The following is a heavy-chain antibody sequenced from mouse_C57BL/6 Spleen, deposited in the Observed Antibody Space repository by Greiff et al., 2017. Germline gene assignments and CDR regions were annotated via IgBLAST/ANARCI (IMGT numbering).Heavy chain of an antibody. V-gene: IGHV5-9*01. CDR1: GFTFSSYT. Sequence: EVKLVESGGGLVKPGGSLKLSCAASGFTFSSYTMSWVRQTPEKRLEWVATISGGGGNTYYPDSVKGRFTISRDNAKNTLYLQMSSLRSEDTALYYCARHEGSTTRYYFDYWGQGTTLTVSS. CDR2: ISGGGGNT. D-gene: IGHD2-14*01. CDR3: ARHEGSTTRYYFDY. J-gene: IGHJ2*01.